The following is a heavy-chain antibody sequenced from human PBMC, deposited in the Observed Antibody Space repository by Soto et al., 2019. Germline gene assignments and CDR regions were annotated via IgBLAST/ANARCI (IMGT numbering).Heavy chain of an antibody. CDR1: GYTFTNYD. J-gene: IGHJ6*02. CDR2: ISTYTGNT. D-gene: IGHD3-10*01. Sequence: ASVKVSCKASGYTFTNYDINWVRQAPGQGFEWMGWISTYTGNTNYAQKLQGRVTMTTDTSTSTAYMELRSLRSDDTAVYYCARGYYYGSGRPTPGGMDVWGQGTTVTVSS. CDR3: ARGYYYGSGRPTPGGMDV. V-gene: IGHV1-18*01.